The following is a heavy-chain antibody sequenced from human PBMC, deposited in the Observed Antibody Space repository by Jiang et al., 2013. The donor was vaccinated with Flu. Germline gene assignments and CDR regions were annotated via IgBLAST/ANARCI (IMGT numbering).Heavy chain of an antibody. V-gene: IGHV3-11*04. D-gene: IGHD5-12*01. Sequence: QLVESGGGLVKPGGSLRLSCAASGFIFTDYYMTWIRQAPGKGLEWVSYISNSGTTKYYVDSVKGRFTISRDNVKNSLYLQMDSLRAEDTAVYYCARDTRGYNSHLDYWGQGTMVTVSS. CDR1: GFIFTDYY. CDR2: ISNSGTTK. CDR3: ARDTRGYNSHLDY. J-gene: IGHJ4*02.